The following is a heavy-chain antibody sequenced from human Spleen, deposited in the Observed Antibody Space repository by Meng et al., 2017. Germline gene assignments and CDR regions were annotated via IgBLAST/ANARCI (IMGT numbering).Heavy chain of an antibody. Sequence: QVQLQESGPGTVKPSGTLSLTGAGSGGSISSSNWWSWVRQPPGKGLEWIGEIYHSGSTNYNPSLKSRVTISVDKSKNQFSLKLGSVTAADTAVYYCAIGPEAPYSSGWIFDYWGQGTLVTVSS. D-gene: IGHD6-19*01. V-gene: IGHV4-4*02. CDR1: GGSISSSNW. CDR3: AIGPEAPYSSGWIFDY. CDR2: IYHSGST. J-gene: IGHJ4*02.